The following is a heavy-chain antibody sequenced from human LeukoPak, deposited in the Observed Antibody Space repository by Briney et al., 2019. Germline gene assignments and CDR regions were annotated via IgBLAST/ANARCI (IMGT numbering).Heavy chain of an antibody. CDR3: ARSNWNHRFDP. CDR1: GGSISSGSYY. Sequence: SETLSLTCTVSGGSISSGSYYWSWIRQPAGKGLEWIGRIYTSGSTNYNPSLKSRVTISVDTSKNQFSLKLSSVTAADTAVYYCARSNWNHRFDPWGQGTLVTVSS. CDR2: IYTSGST. V-gene: IGHV4-61*02. D-gene: IGHD1-1*01. J-gene: IGHJ5*02.